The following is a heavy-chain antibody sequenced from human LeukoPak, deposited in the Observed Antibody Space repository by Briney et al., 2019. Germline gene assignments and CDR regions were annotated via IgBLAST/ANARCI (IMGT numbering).Heavy chain of an antibody. CDR2: ISGSGGST. V-gene: IGHV3-23*01. CDR1: GFTFSSYA. D-gene: IGHD2-21*02. J-gene: IGHJ3*02. Sequence: QPGGSLRLSCAASGFTFSSYAMSWVRQAPGKGLEWVSAISGSGGSTYYADSVKGRFTISRDNSKNTLYLQMNSLRAEDTAVYYCAKDLAYCGGDCYSYDAFDIWGQGTMVTVSS. CDR3: AKDLAYCGGDCYSYDAFDI.